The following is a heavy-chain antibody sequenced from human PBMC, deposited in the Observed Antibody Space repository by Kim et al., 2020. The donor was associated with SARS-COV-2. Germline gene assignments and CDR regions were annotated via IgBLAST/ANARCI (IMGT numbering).Heavy chain of an antibody. CDR3: ARDNTAWSIDY. Sequence: ASVKVSCKASGYIFTSNKMQWVRQAPGQGLEWMGIITPIDGATSYTQKFQGRVTMTRDTSTSTVYMELSSLNPEDTAVYYCARDNTAWSIDYWGHGTLVTVSS. V-gene: IGHV1-46*01. D-gene: IGHD2-21*02. J-gene: IGHJ4*01. CDR2: ITPIDGAT. CDR1: GYIFTSNK.